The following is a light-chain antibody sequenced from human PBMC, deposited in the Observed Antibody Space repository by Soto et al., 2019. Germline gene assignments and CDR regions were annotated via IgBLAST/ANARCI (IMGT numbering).Light chain of an antibody. CDR2: YSS. V-gene: IGKV3-15*01. CDR1: QNVYNN. J-gene: IGKJ4*01. Sequence: EIVMTQSPATLSVSPGEGATLSCKASQNVYNNLAWYQQRPGQPPRLLIYYSSTRATGFSARFSGSGYGTEFTLTISSLQSEDFAVYFCQQCRNWPLTFGGGT. CDR3: QQCRNWPLT.